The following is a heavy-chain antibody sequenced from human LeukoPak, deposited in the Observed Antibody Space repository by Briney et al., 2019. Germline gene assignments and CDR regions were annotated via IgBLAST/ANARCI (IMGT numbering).Heavy chain of an antibody. D-gene: IGHD5-18*01. V-gene: IGHV1-69*13. CDR3: AREDTAMAYFDY. J-gene: IGHJ4*02. CDR2: IIPIFGTA. CDR1: GGTFSSYA. Sequence: GASVKVSCKASGGTFSSYAISWVRQAPGQGLEWMGGIIPIFGTANYAQKFQGRVTITADESTSTAYMKLSSLRSEDTAVYYCAREDTAMAYFDYWGQGTLVTVSS.